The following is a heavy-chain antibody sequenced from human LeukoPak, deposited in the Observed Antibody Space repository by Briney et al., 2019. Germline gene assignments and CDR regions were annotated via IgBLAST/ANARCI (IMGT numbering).Heavy chain of an antibody. CDR3: ARVTDFWSGASYNWFDP. J-gene: IGHJ5*02. CDR1: GGSFSGYY. D-gene: IGHD3-3*01. V-gene: IGHV4-34*01. CDR2: INHSGST. Sequence: SETLSLTCAVYGGSFSGYYWSWTRQPPGKGLEWIGEINHSGSTNYNPSLKSRVTISVDTSKNQFSLKLSSVTAADTAVYYCARVTDFWSGASYNWFDPWGQGTLVTVSS.